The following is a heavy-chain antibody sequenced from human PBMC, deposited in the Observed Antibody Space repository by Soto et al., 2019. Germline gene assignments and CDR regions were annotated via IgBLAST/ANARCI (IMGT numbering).Heavy chain of an antibody. CDR2: IYYSGGT. CDR1: GGSITSGDYY. J-gene: IGHJ6*02. CDR3: AYGGYSRGGYYYYGMDV. Sequence: PSETLSLTCTVSGGSITSGDYYWSWVRQPPGKGLEWIGYIYYSGGTYYNPSLKSRLTISVDTSKNQFSLKLTSVTAADTAVYYCAYGGYSRGGYYYYGMDVWGQGTTVTVSS. D-gene: IGHD4-17*01. V-gene: IGHV4-30-4*01.